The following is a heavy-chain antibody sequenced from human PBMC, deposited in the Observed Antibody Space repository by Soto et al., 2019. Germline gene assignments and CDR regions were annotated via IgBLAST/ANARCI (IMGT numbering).Heavy chain of an antibody. CDR1: GFTFSHYY. D-gene: IGHD5-12*01. CDR3: ASFQYLQWIYVGC. Sequence: PVGSLRLSCAASGFTFSHYYMAWIRQAPGKGLEWVAYISSASSHTNYADSVKGRFTISRDNAKNSLSLQMSSLRFDDTAVYYCASFQYLQWIYVGCWGQGTQV. CDR2: ISSASSHT. J-gene: IGHJ4*02. V-gene: IGHV3-11*06.